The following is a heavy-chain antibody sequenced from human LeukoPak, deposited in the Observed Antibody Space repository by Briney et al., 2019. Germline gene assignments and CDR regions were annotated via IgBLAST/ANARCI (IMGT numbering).Heavy chain of an antibody. D-gene: IGHD6-19*01. Sequence: GGSLRLSCAASGFTFDDYAMHWVRQAPGKGLEWVSLISWDGGSTYYADSVKGRFTISRDNSKNSLYLQMNSLRAEDTALYYCAKDGEARSSGWYRVYYYYYYMDVWGKGTTVTVSS. V-gene: IGHV3-43D*03. J-gene: IGHJ6*03. CDR2: ISWDGGST. CDR1: GFTFDDYA. CDR3: AKDGEARSSGWYRVYYYYYYMDV.